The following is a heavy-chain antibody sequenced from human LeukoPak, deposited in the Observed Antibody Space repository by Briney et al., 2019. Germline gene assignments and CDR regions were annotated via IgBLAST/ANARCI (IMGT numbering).Heavy chain of an antibody. Sequence: GGSLRLSCAASGFTFSSYSMNWVRQAPGMGLEWVSSITPSSAYIYYADSVKGRFSISRDNANNSLSLQMNSLRAEDTAVYYCAGASGTSGWYPAFDYWGQGVLVTVSS. V-gene: IGHV3-21*01. CDR3: AGASGTSGWYPAFDY. CDR2: ITPSSAYI. D-gene: IGHD6-19*01. J-gene: IGHJ4*02. CDR1: GFTFSSYS.